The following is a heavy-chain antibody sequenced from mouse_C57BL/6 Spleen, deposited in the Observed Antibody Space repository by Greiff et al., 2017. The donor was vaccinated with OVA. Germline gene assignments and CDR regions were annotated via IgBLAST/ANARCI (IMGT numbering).Heavy chain of an antibody. CDR3: ARYDYGSSYGYFDV. Sequence: VQLQQSGAELAKPGASVKLSCKASGYTFTSYWMHWVKQRPGQGLEWIGYINPSSGYTKYNQKFKDKATLTADKSSITAYMQLSSLTYEDSAVYYCARYDYGSSYGYFDVWGTGTTVTVSS. CDR1: GYTFTSYW. V-gene: IGHV1-7*01. J-gene: IGHJ1*03. D-gene: IGHD1-1*01. CDR2: INPSSGYT.